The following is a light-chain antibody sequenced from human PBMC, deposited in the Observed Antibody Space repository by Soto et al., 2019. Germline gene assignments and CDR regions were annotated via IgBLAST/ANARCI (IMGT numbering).Light chain of an antibody. V-gene: IGKV3-20*01. Sequence: EIVLTQSPGTLSLSSGDRATLSCEASQSVNNNYLAWYQHKPGQAPRLLIYGASSRATGIPDRFSGSGSGTDFTLTIRRLEPEDFAVYYCQQYDTSLPYTFGGGTKVDIK. J-gene: IGKJ4*01. CDR2: GAS. CDR1: QSVNNNY. CDR3: QQYDTSLPYT.